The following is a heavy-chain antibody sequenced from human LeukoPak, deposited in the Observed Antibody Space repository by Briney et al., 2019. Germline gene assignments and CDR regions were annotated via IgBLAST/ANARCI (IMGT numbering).Heavy chain of an antibody. Sequence: SETLSLTCTVSGGSISSGDFSWCWIRQPPGKGLEWIGYINYSGSTYYNPSLRSRVTMSEDTSKNQFSLKLSSVTAADTAVYYCARVVAVAGAEPYFDYWGQGTLVTVSS. D-gene: IGHD6-19*01. V-gene: IGHV4-30-4*01. CDR2: INYSGST. CDR1: GGSISSGDFS. CDR3: ARVVAVAGAEPYFDY. J-gene: IGHJ4*02.